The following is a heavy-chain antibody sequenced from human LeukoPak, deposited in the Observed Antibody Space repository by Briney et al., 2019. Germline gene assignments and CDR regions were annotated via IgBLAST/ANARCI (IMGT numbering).Heavy chain of an antibody. D-gene: IGHD3-16*01. J-gene: IGHJ4*02. CDR3: ARELRTFDS. CDR1: GFTFSSYW. Sequence: GGSLRLSCAASGFTFSSYWMTWVRQAPGKGLEWVANIKHNGGTRNYVDSVEDRFTISRDNATKSLYLHMTDLRAEDTAVYFCARELRTFDSWGQGTLVTVSS. V-gene: IGHV3-7*01. CDR2: IKHNGGTR.